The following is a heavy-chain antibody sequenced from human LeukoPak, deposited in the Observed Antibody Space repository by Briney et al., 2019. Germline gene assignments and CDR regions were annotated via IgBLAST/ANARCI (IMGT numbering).Heavy chain of an antibody. V-gene: IGHV3-30*02. D-gene: IGHD5-18*01. CDR1: GFTFSRYS. CDR2: IRYDGSNK. J-gene: IGHJ6*03. Sequence: GGSLRLSCAASGFTFSRYSMNWVRQAPGKGLEWVAFIRYDGSNKYYADFVKGRFTISRDNSKNTLYLQMNSLRAEDTAVYYCAKDYSYGFYYYYYMDVWGKGTTVTISS. CDR3: AKDYSYGFYYYYYMDV.